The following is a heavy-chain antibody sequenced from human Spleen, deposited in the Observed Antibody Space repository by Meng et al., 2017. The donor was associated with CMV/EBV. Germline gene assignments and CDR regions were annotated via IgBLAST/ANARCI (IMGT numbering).Heavy chain of an antibody. CDR2: IYYSGST. Sequence: SETLSLTCTVSGGSISSSSYYWGWIRQPPGKGLEWIGSIYYSGSTYYNPSLKSRVTISVDTSKNQFSLKLSSVTAADTAVYYCAREMTYCSSINCYTAFDIWGQGTMVTVSS. V-gene: IGHV4-39*07. CDR1: GGSISSSSYY. J-gene: IGHJ3*02. CDR3: AREMTYCSSINCYTAFDI. D-gene: IGHD2-2*02.